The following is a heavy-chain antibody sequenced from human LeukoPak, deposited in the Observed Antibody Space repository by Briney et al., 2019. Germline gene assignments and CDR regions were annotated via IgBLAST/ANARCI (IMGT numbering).Heavy chain of an antibody. CDR2: IYSGGST. J-gene: IGHJ4*02. CDR3: ARDFPYYYDSSGYPAE. CDR1: GFTVSSNY. V-gene: IGHV3-66*01. Sequence: GGSLRLSCAASGFTVSSNYMSWVRQAPGKGLEWVSVIYSGGSTYYADSVKGRFTISRDNSKNTLYLQMNSLRAEDTAVYYCARDFPYYYDSSGYPAEWGQGTLVTVSS. D-gene: IGHD3-22*01.